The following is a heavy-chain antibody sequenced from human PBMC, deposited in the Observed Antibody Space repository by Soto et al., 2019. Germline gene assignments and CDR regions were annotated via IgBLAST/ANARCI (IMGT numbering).Heavy chain of an antibody. CDR2: ISDDADST. J-gene: IGHJ6*02. Sequence: EVQLLESGGGLEQPGGSLRFSCAAFEFTFSNYAMTWVRQAPGKGLEWVSAISDDADSTYYADSVKGRFTISRDNSQNTLYLQMNSLRAEDTAIYYCAKVFQFYYYGMDVWGLGTTVTVSS. CDR1: EFTFSNYA. CDR3: AKVFQFYYYGMDV. V-gene: IGHV3-23*01.